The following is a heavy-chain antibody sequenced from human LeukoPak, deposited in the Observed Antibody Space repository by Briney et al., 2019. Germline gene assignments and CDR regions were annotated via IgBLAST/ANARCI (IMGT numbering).Heavy chain of an antibody. V-gene: IGHV3-23*01. CDR1: GFTFSDYA. CDR3: ALSGYGERDH. D-gene: IGHD5-12*01. J-gene: IGHJ4*02. Sequence: PGGSLRLSCAASGFTFSDYAMSWVRQAPGKGLEWVSAISGGSSYYADSVKGRFTISRDNSKNTQYLQMNSLRAEDTAVYYCALSGYGERDHWGQGSLVTVSS. CDR2: ISGGSS.